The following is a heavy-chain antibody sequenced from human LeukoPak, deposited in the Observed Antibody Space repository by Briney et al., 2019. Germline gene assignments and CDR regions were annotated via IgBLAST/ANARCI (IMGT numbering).Heavy chain of an antibody. CDR1: GFTFSSYG. CDR3: ARDTITYYYGSGSPGY. J-gene: IGHJ4*02. CDR2: IWYDGSNK. D-gene: IGHD3-10*01. Sequence: GGSLRLSCAASGFTFSSYGMHWVRQAPGKGLEWVAVIWYDGSNKYYADSVKGRFIISRDNSKNTLYLQMNSLRAEDTAVYYCARDTITYYYGSGSPGYWGQGTLVTVSS. V-gene: IGHV3-33*01.